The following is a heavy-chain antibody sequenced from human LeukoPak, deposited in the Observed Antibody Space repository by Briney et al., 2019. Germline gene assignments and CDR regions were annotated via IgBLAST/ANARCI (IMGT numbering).Heavy chain of an antibody. J-gene: IGHJ3*02. CDR2: TYYRSKWYN. Sequence: PSQTLSLTCAISGDSVSSNSAAWNWIRQSPSRGLEWLGRTYYRSKWYNDYAVSVKSRITINPDTSKNQFSLKLSSVTAADTAVYYCARLGPLGYSPWPNAFDIWGQGTMVTVSS. CDR1: GDSVSSNSAA. D-gene: IGHD5-18*01. CDR3: ARLGPLGYSPWPNAFDI. V-gene: IGHV6-1*01.